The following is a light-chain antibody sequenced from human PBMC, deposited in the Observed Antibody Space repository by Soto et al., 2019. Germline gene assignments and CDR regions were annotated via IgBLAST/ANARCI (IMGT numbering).Light chain of an antibody. CDR2: GAS. Sequence: EIVMTQSPATLSVSPGERATPSCRASQSVSRKLAWYQQTRGQAPRLLMYGASTRATGVTARFSGSGSGTEFTLTISNLQSEDFAVYHCQQYDKWPRTFGQGTKVEI. CDR3: QQYDKWPRT. CDR1: QSVSRK. J-gene: IGKJ1*01. V-gene: IGKV3-15*01.